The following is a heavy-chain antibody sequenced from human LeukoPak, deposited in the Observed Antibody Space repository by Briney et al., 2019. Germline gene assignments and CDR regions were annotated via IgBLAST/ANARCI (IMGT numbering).Heavy chain of an antibody. CDR2: ISYDGSNK. D-gene: IGHD6-13*01. Sequence: GGSLRLSCIASGFTFSSYAMHWVRQAPGKGLEWVAVISYDGSNKYYADSVKGRFTISRDNSKNTLYLQMNSLRAEDTAVYYCARDRAGAAAGTATLDYWGQGTLVTVSS. V-gene: IGHV3-30-3*01. CDR3: ARDRAGAAAGTATLDY. CDR1: GFTFSSYA. J-gene: IGHJ4*02.